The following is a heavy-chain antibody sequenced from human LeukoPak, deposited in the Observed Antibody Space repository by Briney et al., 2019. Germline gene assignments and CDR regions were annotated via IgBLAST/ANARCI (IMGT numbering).Heavy chain of an antibody. CDR2: ISSSSSTI. CDR1: GFTFSSYS. J-gene: IGHJ4*02. V-gene: IGHV3-48*01. CDR3: ARDGVSWLASSSDY. Sequence: PGGSLRLSCAASGFTFSSYSMNWVRQAPGKGLEWVSYISSSSSTIYYADSVKGRFTISRDNAKNSLYLQMNSLRAEDTAVYYCARDGVSWLASSSDYWGQGTLVTVSS. D-gene: IGHD6-19*01.